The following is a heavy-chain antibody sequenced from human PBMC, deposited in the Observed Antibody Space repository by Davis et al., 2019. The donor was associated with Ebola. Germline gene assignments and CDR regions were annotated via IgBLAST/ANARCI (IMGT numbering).Heavy chain of an antibody. CDR3: ARGGLGANFDY. J-gene: IGHJ4*02. CDR1: GGSISSSNW. V-gene: IGHV4-4*02. Sequence: SETLSLTCAVSGGSISSSNWWSWVRQPPGKGLEWIGEIYHSGSTNYNPSLKSRVTISVDKSKNQFSLRLRSLTAADTAVYYCARGGLGANFDYWGQGTLVTVSS. D-gene: IGHD1-26*01. CDR2: IYHSGST.